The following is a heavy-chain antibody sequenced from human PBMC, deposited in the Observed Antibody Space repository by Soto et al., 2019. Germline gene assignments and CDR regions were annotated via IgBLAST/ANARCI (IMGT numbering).Heavy chain of an antibody. CDR3: AKRSFSYTFDY. CDR1: GFTFSSSA. J-gene: IGHJ4*02. Sequence: PGGSLRLSCAASGFTFSSSAMSWVRQAPGKGLEWVSVISGSDDSTYYADSVKGPVSISRDNSKNTLYLQMNSLRAEDTAVYYCAKRSFSYTFDYWGQGPLFPVS. CDR2: ISGSDDST. D-gene: IGHD3-10*01. V-gene: IGHV3-23*01.